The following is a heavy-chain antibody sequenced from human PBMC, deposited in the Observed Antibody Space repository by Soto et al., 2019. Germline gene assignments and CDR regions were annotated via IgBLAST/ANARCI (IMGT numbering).Heavy chain of an antibody. Sequence: QVQLQESGPGLVKPSGTLSLTCAVSSGSISSSNWWSWVRQPPGKGLEWIGEIYHSGSTNYNPSLKSRVTISVDKSKNQFSLKLSSMTAADTAVYYCAREPIAVAGTGAFDIWGQGTMVTVSS. D-gene: IGHD6-19*01. CDR2: IYHSGST. CDR3: AREPIAVAGTGAFDI. V-gene: IGHV4-4*02. CDR1: SGSISSSNW. J-gene: IGHJ3*02.